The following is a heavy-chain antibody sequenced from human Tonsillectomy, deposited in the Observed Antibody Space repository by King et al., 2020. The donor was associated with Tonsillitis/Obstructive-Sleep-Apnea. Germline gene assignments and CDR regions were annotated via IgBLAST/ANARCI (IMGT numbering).Heavy chain of an antibody. CDR1: GYSFTSYW. D-gene: IGHD6-19*01. Sequence: VQLVESGAEGKKPGESLKISCKGSGYSFTSYWIGWVRQMPGKGLEWMGIIYPGDSDTRYSPSFQGQVTISADKSISTAYLQWSSLKASDTAMYYGPRVAVAGTSWFDPWGQGTLVTVSS. CDR3: PRVAVAGTSWFDP. V-gene: IGHV5-51*01. J-gene: IGHJ5*02. CDR2: IYPGDSDT.